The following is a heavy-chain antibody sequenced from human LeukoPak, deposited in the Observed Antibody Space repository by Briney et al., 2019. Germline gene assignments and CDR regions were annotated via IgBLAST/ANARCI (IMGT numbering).Heavy chain of an antibody. V-gene: IGHV4-34*01. CDR2: INHSGST. J-gene: IGHJ6*02. Sequence: PSETLSLTCAVYGGSFSGYYWSWIRQPPGKGLEWIGEINHSGSTNYNPSLKSRVTISVDTSKNQFSLKLSSVTAADTAVYYCARGPDYYGSGSIILYYYYGMDVWGQGTTVTVSS. D-gene: IGHD3-10*01. CDR1: GGSFSGYY. CDR3: ARGPDYYGSGSIILYYYYGMDV.